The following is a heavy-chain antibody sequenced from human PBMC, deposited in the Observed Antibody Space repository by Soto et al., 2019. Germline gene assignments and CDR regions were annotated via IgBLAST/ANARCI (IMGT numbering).Heavy chain of an antibody. CDR3: ARDLWGYCGTDCYPLDV. D-gene: IGHD2-21*02. V-gene: IGHV4-59*01. CDR1: GGSISRYY. J-gene: IGHJ6*02. Sequence: SEALSVTCTVSGGSISRYYWSWIRRPPGKGLEWIGYMYNTGSTVYNPSFKSRVTISVDTSKNQFSLKLNSVTAADTAVYYCARDLWGYCGTDCYPLDVWGQGTTVTVS. CDR2: MYNTGST.